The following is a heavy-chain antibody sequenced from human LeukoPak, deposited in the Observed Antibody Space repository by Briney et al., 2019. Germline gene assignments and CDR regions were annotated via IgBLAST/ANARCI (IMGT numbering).Heavy chain of an antibody. CDR1: GFTFNLYA. J-gene: IGHJ5*02. V-gene: IGHV3-23*01. D-gene: IGHD3-10*01. CDR2: INGVGNST. Sequence: PGGSLRLSCAASGFTFNLYAMNWVRQAPGKGLEWVSSINGVGNSTYYADSLRGRFTVSRDNSKNTLYLQMNSLRAEDTAVYYCGKRGRRGNCFHPWGQGTLVTVSS. CDR3: GKRGRRGNCFHP.